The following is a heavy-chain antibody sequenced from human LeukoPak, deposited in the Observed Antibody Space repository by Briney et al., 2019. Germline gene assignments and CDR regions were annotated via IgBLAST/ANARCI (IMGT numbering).Heavy chain of an antibody. CDR3: ASPSGSYDY. D-gene: IGHD1-26*01. V-gene: IGHV3-30*04. CDR2: ISYDGSNK. Sequence: QSGGSLRLSCAASGFTFSSYAMHWVRQAPGKGLEWVAVISYDGSNKYYADSVKGRFTISRDNSKNTLYLQMNSLRAEDTAVYYCASPSGSYDYWGQGTLVTVSS. CDR1: GFTFSSYA. J-gene: IGHJ4*02.